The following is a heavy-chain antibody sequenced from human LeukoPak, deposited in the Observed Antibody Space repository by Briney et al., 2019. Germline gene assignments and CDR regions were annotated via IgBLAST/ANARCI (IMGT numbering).Heavy chain of an antibody. CDR2: ISDTGGSI. CDR3: AKNSGTYFY. CDR1: GFTFSDHG. V-gene: IGHV3-23*01. D-gene: IGHD1-26*01. J-gene: IGHJ4*02. Sequence: GGSLRLSCAASGFTFSDHGMTWVRQAAGRGLEWVSTISDTGGSIYYADSVKGRFTISRDNSENTVYLQMDSLRADDTALYYCAKNSGTYFYWGQGTRVTVSS.